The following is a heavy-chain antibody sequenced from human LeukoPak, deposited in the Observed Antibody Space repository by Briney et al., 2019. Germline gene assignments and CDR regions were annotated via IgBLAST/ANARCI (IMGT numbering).Heavy chain of an antibody. CDR3: ARGNSSSWPLDY. D-gene: IGHD6-13*01. CDR1: GGSFSSSSYY. J-gene: IGHJ4*02. CDR2: IYTSGST. Sequence: SQTLCLTCTVSGGSFSSSSYYWSWIRQPAGKGLEWIGRIYTSGSTNYNPSLKSRLTMSVDTSKNQFSLKMSSVTAADTAVYYCARGNSSSWPLDYWGQGTLVTVSS. V-gene: IGHV4-61*02.